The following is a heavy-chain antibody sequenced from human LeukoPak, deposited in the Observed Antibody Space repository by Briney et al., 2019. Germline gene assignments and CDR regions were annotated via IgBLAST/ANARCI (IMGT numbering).Heavy chain of an antibody. CDR2: ISGSGGST. V-gene: IGHV3-23*01. Sequence: GGSLRLSCAASGFTFSSYSMNWVRQAPGKGLEWVSAISGSGGSTYYADSVKGRFTISRDNSKNTLYLQMNSLRAEDTAVYYCAKVWSVPDYFDYWGQGTLVTVSS. CDR3: AKVWSVPDYFDY. D-gene: IGHD1-1*01. CDR1: GFTFSSYS. J-gene: IGHJ4*02.